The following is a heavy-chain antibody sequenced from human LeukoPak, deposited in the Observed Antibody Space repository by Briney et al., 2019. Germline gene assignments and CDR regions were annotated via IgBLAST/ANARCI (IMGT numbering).Heavy chain of an antibody. CDR3: ERGSVAVAAFDN. V-gene: IGHV4-34*01. Sequence: SETLSLTCAVYGGSFSGYYWSWIRQPPGKGLEWIGEINHSGSTNYNPSLKSRVTISVDTSKNQFSLKLSSVTAADTAVYYCERGSVAVAAFDNGGRETLATVS. CDR2: INHSGST. CDR1: GGSFSGYY. J-gene: IGHJ4*02. D-gene: IGHD2-15*01.